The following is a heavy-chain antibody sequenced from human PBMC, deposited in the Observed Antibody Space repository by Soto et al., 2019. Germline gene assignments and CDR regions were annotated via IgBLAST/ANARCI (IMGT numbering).Heavy chain of an antibody. V-gene: IGHV3-48*02. Sequence: GGSLRLSCVASGFTFRSFSLNWVRQAPGKGLEWVSYISGTDTAYYADSVKGRFTLSRDSAKNSVYLHMTSVREEDTAVYYCARGPAATAFYFDYWGQGTPVTVSS. CDR3: ARGPAATAFYFDY. J-gene: IGHJ4*02. D-gene: IGHD6-25*01. CDR1: GFTFRSFS. CDR2: ISGTDTA.